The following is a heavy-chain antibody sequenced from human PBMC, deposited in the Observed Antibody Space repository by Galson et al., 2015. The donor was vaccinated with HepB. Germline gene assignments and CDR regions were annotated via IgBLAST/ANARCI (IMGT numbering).Heavy chain of an antibody. CDR1: GYIFSNYG. Sequence: SVKVSCKVSGYIFSNYGISWVRQAPGQGLEWMGWISVHSDNTNYAQKLQGRVVMTTDTSTNTIYMELRSLRFDDTAVYYCARARYSTSPPDYWGQGTLVTVSS. CDR3: ARARYSTSPPDY. J-gene: IGHJ4*02. D-gene: IGHD2-2*01. CDR2: ISVHSDNT. V-gene: IGHV1-18*01.